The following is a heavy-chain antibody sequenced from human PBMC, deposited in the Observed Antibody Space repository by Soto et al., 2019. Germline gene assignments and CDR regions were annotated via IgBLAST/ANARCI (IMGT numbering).Heavy chain of an antibody. D-gene: IGHD6-19*01. CDR1: GYTFTTYA. CDR3: ARAVAVPADFDY. J-gene: IGHJ4*02. V-gene: IGHV1-3*05. Sequence: QVPLVQSGAEEKKPGASVKVSCKASGYTFTTYAMHWVRQAPGQRLEWMGWINAGNGNTKYSQKFQGRVTITRDTSASTADMELSSLRSEDTAVYYCARAVAVPADFDYWGQGTLVTVSS. CDR2: INAGNGNT.